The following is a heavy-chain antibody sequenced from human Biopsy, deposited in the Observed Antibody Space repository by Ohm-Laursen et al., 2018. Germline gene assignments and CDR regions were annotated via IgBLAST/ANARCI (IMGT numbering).Heavy chain of an antibody. CDR3: AKDLRNNNWGVEN. J-gene: IGHJ4*02. CDR1: GFAFNLYE. Sequence: SLRLSCSATGFAFNLYEMNWVRQAPGKGMEWISYIYGGGSPVSYADSVKGRFTISRDNAQNSLYLHMNSLRAEDTAVFYCAKDLRNNNWGVENWGQGTLVTVSS. D-gene: IGHD7-27*01. V-gene: IGHV3-48*03. CDR2: IYGGGSPV.